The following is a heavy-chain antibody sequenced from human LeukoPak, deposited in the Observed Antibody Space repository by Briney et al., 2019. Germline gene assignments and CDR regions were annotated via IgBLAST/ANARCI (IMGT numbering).Heavy chain of an antibody. J-gene: IGHJ3*02. Sequence: ASVEVSCKASGYTFTSYAMNWVRQAPGQGPEWMGWINTNTGNPTYAQGFTGRFVFSLDTSVSTAYLQISSLKAEDTAVYYCAVCIAAAGIYAFDTWGQGTMVTVSS. CDR1: GYTFTSYA. CDR3: AVCIAAAGIYAFDT. V-gene: IGHV7-4-1*02. CDR2: INTNTGNP. D-gene: IGHD6-13*01.